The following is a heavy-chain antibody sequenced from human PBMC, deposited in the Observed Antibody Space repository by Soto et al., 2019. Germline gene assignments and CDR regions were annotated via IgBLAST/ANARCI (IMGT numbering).Heavy chain of an antibody. CDR2: IHRASTYI. V-gene: IGHV3-21*06. CDR1: GFTFSSFD. CDR3: ARRAVTTYHFFDY. D-gene: IGHD4-17*01. J-gene: IGHJ4*02. Sequence: LRLSCATSGFTFSSFDMDWVRQSPGKGLEWVSSIHRASTYIYYADSVRGRFTISRDNAKSSLYLQMNSLTVEDTAVYYCARRAVTTYHFFDYWGQGALVTVSS.